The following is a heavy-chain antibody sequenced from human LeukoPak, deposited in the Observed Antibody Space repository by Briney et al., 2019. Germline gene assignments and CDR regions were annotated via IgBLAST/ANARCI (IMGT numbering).Heavy chain of an antibody. CDR2: IGGSGSRT. J-gene: IGHJ4*02. CDR3: AKKYGVTVYGSGLNYFDY. CDR1: GFTFSSYA. D-gene: IGHD6-19*01. V-gene: IGHV3-23*01. Sequence: GGSLRLSCAASGFTFSSYAMSWVRQAPGKSLEWVSGIGGSGSRTYYADSVKGRFTISRDNSKNTLYLQMNSLRAEDTAIYYFAKKYGVTVYGSGLNYFDYWGQGTLVTVSS.